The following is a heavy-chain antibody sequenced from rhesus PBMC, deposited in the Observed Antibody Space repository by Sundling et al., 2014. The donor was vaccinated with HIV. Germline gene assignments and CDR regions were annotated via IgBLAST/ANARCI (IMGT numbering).Heavy chain of an antibody. V-gene: IGHV3S42*01. D-gene: IGHD6-31*01. J-gene: IGHJ6*01. CDR3: VRGPQATGWYGLDS. CDR1: GFTFSYYG. Sequence: EVQLVETGGGLVQPGGSLKLSCAASGFTFSYYGMNWARQTPGKGLEWVSGINSAGNSVYYSDSVKGRFTISRDNSKNTLSLQMRSLRAEDTAVYYCVRGPQATGWYGLDSWGQGVIVTVSS. CDR2: INSAGNSV.